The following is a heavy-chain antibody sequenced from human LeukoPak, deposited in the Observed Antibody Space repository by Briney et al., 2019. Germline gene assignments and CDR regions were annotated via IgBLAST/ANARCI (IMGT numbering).Heavy chain of an antibody. CDR1: NGSISSDTYF. J-gene: IGHJ5*02. D-gene: IGHD3-9*01. CDR2: IYYSGST. V-gene: IGHV4-61*10. CDR3: ARDYDVLTAYPPTQLFDP. Sequence: SETLSLTCTVSNGSISSDTYFWSWIRQPAGRGLEWIGYIYYSGSTKYNPSLKSRVTMSVDTSKNQFSLKLNSVTAADTAVYYCARDYDVLTAYPPTQLFDPWGQGTLVTVSS.